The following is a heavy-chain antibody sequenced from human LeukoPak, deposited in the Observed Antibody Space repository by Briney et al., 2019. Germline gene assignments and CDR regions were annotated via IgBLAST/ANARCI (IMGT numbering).Heavy chain of an antibody. CDR1: GFTFSSYW. CDR3: ARDGYYYDSSGYFGFDY. D-gene: IGHD3-22*01. Sequence: GGSLRLSCAASGFTFSSYWMSWVRQAPGKGLEWVAHIRQDGSEKYYVDSVKGRFTISRDNAKNSLYLQMNSLRAEDTAVYYCARDGYYYDSSGYFGFDYWGQGTLVTVSS. CDR2: IRQDGSEK. J-gene: IGHJ4*02. V-gene: IGHV3-7*01.